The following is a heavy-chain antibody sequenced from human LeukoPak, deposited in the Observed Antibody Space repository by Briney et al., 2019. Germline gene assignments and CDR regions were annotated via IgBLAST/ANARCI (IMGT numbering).Heavy chain of an antibody. V-gene: IGHV4-4*07. Sequence: SETLSLTCTVSGGSLSSYYWSWIRQPAGKGLEWIGRIYTSGSTNYNSSLKSRVTMSVDTSKNQFSLKLSSVTAADTAVYYCARSPYCSGGSCHYYYGMDVWGQGTTVTVSS. CDR1: GGSLSSYY. CDR3: ARSPYCSGGSCHYYYGMDV. J-gene: IGHJ6*02. D-gene: IGHD2-15*01. CDR2: IYTSGST.